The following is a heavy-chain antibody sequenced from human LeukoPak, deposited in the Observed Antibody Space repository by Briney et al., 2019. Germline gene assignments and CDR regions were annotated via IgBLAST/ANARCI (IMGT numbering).Heavy chain of an antibody. CDR3: AKDTWLGPQSSWTFDY. V-gene: IGHV3-21*01. Sequence: GGSLRLSCAASGFTFSSYSMNWVRQAPGKGLEWVSSISSSSSYIYYADSVKGRFTISRDNAENSLYLQMNSLRAEDTAVYYCAKDTWLGPQSSWTFDYWGQGTLVTVSS. CDR2: ISSSSSYI. CDR1: GFTFSSYS. D-gene: IGHD3-10*01. J-gene: IGHJ4*02.